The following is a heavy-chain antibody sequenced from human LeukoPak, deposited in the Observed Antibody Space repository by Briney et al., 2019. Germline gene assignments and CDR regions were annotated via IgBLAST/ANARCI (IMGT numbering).Heavy chain of an antibody. V-gene: IGHV4-39*07. J-gene: IGHJ6*03. CDR1: GGSISSKHDY. Sequence: SETLSLTCSVSGGSISSKHDYWGWIRQPPGKGLEWIGNICYSGTTFYNPSLKKRVIIYVDTYKNQFSLKLSSVTAADTAVYYCARVTYGTGLNYNYYYMDVWGKGNTVTISS. D-gene: IGHD3-10*01. CDR2: ICYSGTT. CDR3: ARVTYGTGLNYNYYYMDV.